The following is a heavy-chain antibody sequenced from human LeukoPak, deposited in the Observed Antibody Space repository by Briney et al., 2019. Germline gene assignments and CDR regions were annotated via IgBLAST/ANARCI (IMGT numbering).Heavy chain of an antibody. J-gene: IGHJ5*02. V-gene: IGHV1-18*01. CDR1: GYTFTSYG. Sequence: ASVKVSCKASGYTFTSYGISWVRQAPGQGLEWMGWISAYSGNTNYAQKLQGRVTMTTDTSTSTAYMELRSLRSDDTAVYYCARDRGSSWNRNWFDPWGQGTLVTVSS. CDR2: ISAYSGNT. CDR3: ARDRGSSWNRNWFDP. D-gene: IGHD6-13*01.